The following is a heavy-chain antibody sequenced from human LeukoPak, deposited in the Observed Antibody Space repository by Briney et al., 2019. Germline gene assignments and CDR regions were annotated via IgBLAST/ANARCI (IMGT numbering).Heavy chain of an antibody. V-gene: IGHV3-21*05. Sequence: GGSLRLSCAASGFTFSSYSMNWVRQAPGKGLEWVSYISSSSTAIYYADSVKGRFTISRDNAKNSLYLQMNSLRAEDTAVYYCARGGSNQRDVGPRGIAARGDYWGQGTLVTVSS. CDR3: ARGGSNQRDVGPRGIAARGDY. CDR1: GFTFSSYS. D-gene: IGHD6-6*01. CDR2: ISSSSTAI. J-gene: IGHJ4*02.